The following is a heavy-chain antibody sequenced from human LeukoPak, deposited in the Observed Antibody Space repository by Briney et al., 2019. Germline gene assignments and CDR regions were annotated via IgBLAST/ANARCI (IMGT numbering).Heavy chain of an antibody. CDR1: GGSFSGYY. CDR3: AIHIVVVPAAKKKNWFDP. D-gene: IGHD2-2*01. Sequence: SETLSLTCAVYGGSFSGYYWSWIRQPPGKGLEWIGEINHSGSANYNPSLKSRVTISVDTSKNQFSLKLSSVTAADTAVYYCAIHIVVVPAAKKKNWFDPWGQGTLVTVSS. CDR2: INHSGSA. J-gene: IGHJ5*02. V-gene: IGHV4-34*01.